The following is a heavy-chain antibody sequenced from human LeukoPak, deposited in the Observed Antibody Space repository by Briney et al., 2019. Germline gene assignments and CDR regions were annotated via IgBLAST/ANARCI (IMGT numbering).Heavy chain of an antibody. CDR3: AKAYCSSTSCSTDLYFQH. Sequence: GGSLSLSCAASGFTFSSYGMHWVRQAPDKGLEWVAFIRYDGNDKFYADSVKGRFTISRDNSKNTLYLQMNSLRAEDTAVYYCAKAYCSSTSCSTDLYFQHWGQGTLVTVSS. J-gene: IGHJ1*01. V-gene: IGHV3-30*02. CDR1: GFTFSSYG. CDR2: IRYDGNDK. D-gene: IGHD2-2*02.